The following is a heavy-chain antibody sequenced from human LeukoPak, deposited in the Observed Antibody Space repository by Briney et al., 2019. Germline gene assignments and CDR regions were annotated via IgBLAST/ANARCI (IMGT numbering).Heavy chain of an antibody. J-gene: IGHJ4*02. CDR1: GDSISNYY. CDR2: IYYSGST. D-gene: IGHD6-19*01. CDR3: ARRNKFSSGWFVIDY. Sequence: SETLSLTCTVSGDSISNYYWSWIRQPPGKGLEWIGYIYYSGSTNYNPSLKSRVTISVDTSKNQFSLKLSSVTAADTAVYYCARRNKFSSGWFVIDYWGQGTLVTVSS. V-gene: IGHV4-59*01.